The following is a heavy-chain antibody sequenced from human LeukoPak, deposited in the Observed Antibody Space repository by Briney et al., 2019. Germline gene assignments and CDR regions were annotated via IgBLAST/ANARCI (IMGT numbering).Heavy chain of an antibody. D-gene: IGHD3/OR15-3a*01. CDR2: INHSGST. V-gene: IGHV4-34*01. CDR1: GGSFSGYY. Sequence: PSETLSLTCAVYGGSFSGYYWSWIRQPPGKGLEWIGEINHSGSTNYNPSLKSRVTISVDTSKNQFSLKLSSVTAADPAVYYCARVDSSPIYYYGMDVWGQGTTVTVSS. J-gene: IGHJ6*02. CDR3: ARVDSSPIYYYGMDV.